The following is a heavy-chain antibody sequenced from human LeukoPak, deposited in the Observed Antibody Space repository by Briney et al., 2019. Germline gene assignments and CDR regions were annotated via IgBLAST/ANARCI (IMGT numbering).Heavy chain of an antibody. D-gene: IGHD6-25*01. Sequence: GGSLRLSCAASGFTFSTYWMAWVRQAPGKGLEWVANTNQDGSEKNYVDSVKGRLTISRDNARTSLYLQMNSLRAEDTAVYYCARDRGYSTFDMWGQGTMVTVSS. CDR2: TNQDGSEK. V-gene: IGHV3-7*05. CDR3: ARDRGYSTFDM. J-gene: IGHJ3*02. CDR1: GFTFSTYW.